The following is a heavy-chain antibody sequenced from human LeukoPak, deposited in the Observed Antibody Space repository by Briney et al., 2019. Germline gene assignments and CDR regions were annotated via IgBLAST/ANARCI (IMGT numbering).Heavy chain of an antibody. Sequence: ASVKVSCKASGYTFTGYYMHWVRQAPGQGLEWMGWINPNSGGTNYAQKFQGRVTMTRDTSISTAYMELSRLRSDDTAVYYCASSYCSGGSCYLGGASDDWFDPWGQGTLVTVSS. CDR3: ASSYCSGGSCYLGGASDDWFDP. J-gene: IGHJ5*02. CDR2: INPNSGGT. V-gene: IGHV1-2*02. D-gene: IGHD2-15*01. CDR1: GYTFTGYY.